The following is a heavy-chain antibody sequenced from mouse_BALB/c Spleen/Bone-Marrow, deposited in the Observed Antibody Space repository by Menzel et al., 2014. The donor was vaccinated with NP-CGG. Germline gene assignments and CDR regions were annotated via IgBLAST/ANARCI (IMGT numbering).Heavy chain of an antibody. CDR1: GYTFTVYV. CDR3: ARDAMDY. CDR2: ISTYYGDA. Sequence: QVQLQQSGAELGGPGASVKFSCKGSGYTFTVYVMHWVKQSHAKSLEWIGVISTYYGDASYNQKFKGKATMTVDISSSTAYMELARLTSEDSAIYYCARDAMDYWGQGTSVTVSS. V-gene: IGHV1S137*01. J-gene: IGHJ4*01.